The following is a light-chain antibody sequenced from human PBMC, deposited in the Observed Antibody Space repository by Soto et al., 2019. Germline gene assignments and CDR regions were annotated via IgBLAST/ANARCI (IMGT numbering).Light chain of an antibody. CDR1: QSVLYSSNNKNY. V-gene: IGKV4-1*01. J-gene: IGKJ1*01. CDR3: QQYYSTLTWT. Sequence: DIVMTQSPDSLAVSLGERPTINCNSSQSVLYSSNNKNYLAWYQQKPGQPPKLLIYWASTRESGVPDRFSGSGSGTDFTLTISSLQAEDVAVYYCQQYYSTLTWTFGQGTKVDIK. CDR2: WAS.